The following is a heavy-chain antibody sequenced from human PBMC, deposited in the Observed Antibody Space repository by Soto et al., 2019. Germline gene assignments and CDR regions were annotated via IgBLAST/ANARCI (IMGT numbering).Heavy chain of an antibody. V-gene: IGHV1-18*01. Sequence: ASVKVSCKASGYIFYNFGISWVRQAPGQGLEWMGWVSTYNDNTNYAQKFQGRVTMTTDTSTSTASMELRSLRPDDTAVYYCARLRIIGYHTHFHYVMDVCGQGTSVPVSS. CDR2: VSTYNDNT. CDR3: ARLRIIGYHTHFHYVMDV. CDR1: GYIFYNFG. D-gene: IGHD3-3*02. J-gene: IGHJ6*02.